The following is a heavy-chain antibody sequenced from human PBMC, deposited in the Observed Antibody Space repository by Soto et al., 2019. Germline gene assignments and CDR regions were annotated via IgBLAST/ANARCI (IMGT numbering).Heavy chain of an antibody. CDR1: GGSISSGGYS. CDR3: ARSTDYYDSSGYSDWFDP. Sequence: KPSETLSLTCAVSGGSISSGGYSWSWIRQPPGKGLEWIGYIYHSGSTYYNPSLKSRVTISVDRSKNQFSLKLSSVTAADTAVYYCARSTDYYDSSGYSDWFDPWGQGTLVTVSS. CDR2: IYHSGST. V-gene: IGHV4-30-2*01. J-gene: IGHJ5*02. D-gene: IGHD3-22*01.